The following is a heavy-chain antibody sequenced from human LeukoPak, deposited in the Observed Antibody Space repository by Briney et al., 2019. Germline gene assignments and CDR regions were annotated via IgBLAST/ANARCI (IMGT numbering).Heavy chain of an antibody. Sequence: GGSLRLSCAASGLTFSSYCMHWVRQAPGKGLEWVAFIRYDGSNKYYADSVKGRFTISRDNSKNTLYLQMNSLRAEDTAVYYCAKRLYYRDSSPIDYWGQGTLVTVSS. CDR2: IRYDGSNK. D-gene: IGHD4-17*01. CDR1: GLTFSSYC. CDR3: AKRLYYRDSSPIDY. J-gene: IGHJ4*02. V-gene: IGHV3-30*02.